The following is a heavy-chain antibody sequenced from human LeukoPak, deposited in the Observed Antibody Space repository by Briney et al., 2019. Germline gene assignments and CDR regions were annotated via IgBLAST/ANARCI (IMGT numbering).Heavy chain of an antibody. Sequence: GGSLRHSCAASGFTFSSYSMNWVRQAPGKGLEWVSSISSSSSYIYYADSVKGRFTISRDNAKNSLYLQMNSLRAEDTAVYYCARDEEQVELPDYWGQGTLVTVSS. V-gene: IGHV3-21*01. D-gene: IGHD1-7*01. CDR2: ISSSSSYI. CDR1: GFTFSSYS. CDR3: ARDEEQVELPDY. J-gene: IGHJ4*02.